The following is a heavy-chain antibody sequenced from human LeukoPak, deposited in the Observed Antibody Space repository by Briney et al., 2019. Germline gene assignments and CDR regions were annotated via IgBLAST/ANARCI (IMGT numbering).Heavy chain of an antibody. CDR1: GYSFTSYR. CDR2: IDPSDSYT. CDR3: ARLYLDIVVVPAAMYPVDY. J-gene: IGHJ4*02. Sequence: GESLKISCKGSGYSFTSYRISWVRQMPGKGLEWMGRIDPSDSYTNYSPSFQGHVTISADKSISTAYLQWSSLKASDTAMYYCARLYLDIVVVPAAMYPVDYWGQGTLVTVSS. V-gene: IGHV5-10-1*01. D-gene: IGHD2-2*01.